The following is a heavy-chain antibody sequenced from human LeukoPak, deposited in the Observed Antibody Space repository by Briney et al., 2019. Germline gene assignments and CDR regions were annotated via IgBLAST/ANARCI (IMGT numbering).Heavy chain of an antibody. D-gene: IGHD6-6*01. J-gene: IGHJ4*02. CDR2: INHSGST. V-gene: IGHV4-34*01. CDR1: GGSFSGYY. Sequence: PSETLSRTCAVYGGSFSGYYWSWIRQPPGKGLEWIGEINHSGSTNYNPSLKSRVTISVDTSKNQFSLKLSSVTAADTAVYYCARTYSSSSWVFDYWGQGTLVTVSS. CDR3: ARTYSSSSWVFDY.